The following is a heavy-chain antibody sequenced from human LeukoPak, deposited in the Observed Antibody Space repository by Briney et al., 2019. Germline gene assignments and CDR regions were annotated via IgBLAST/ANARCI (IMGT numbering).Heavy chain of an antibody. D-gene: IGHD3-10*01. V-gene: IGHV4-34*01. CDR3: ARGYYSGSGSHYMDV. Sequence: SETLSLICAVYGGSFSGYYWSWIRQPPGKGLEWIGEINHSGSTNYNPPLKSRVTISVDTPKNQFSLKLSSVTAADTAVYYCARGYYSGSGSHYMDVLGKGTTVTVS. CDR1: GGSFSGYY. J-gene: IGHJ6*03. CDR2: INHSGST.